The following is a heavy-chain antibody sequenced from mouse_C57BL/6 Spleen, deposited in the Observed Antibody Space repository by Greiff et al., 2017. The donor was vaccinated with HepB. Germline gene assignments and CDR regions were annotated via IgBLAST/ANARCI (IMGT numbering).Heavy chain of an antibody. D-gene: IGHD1-1*01. CDR1: GYTFTEYT. CDR2: FYPGSGSI. CDR3: ARHLDYYYGSRRDAMDY. Sequence: VQLQQSGAELVKPGASVKLSCKASGYTFTEYTIHWVKQRSGQGLEWIGWFYPGSGSIKYNEKFKDKATLTADKSSSTVYMELSRLTSEDSAVYFCARHLDYYYGSRRDAMDYWGQGTSVTVSS. J-gene: IGHJ4*01. V-gene: IGHV1-62-2*01.